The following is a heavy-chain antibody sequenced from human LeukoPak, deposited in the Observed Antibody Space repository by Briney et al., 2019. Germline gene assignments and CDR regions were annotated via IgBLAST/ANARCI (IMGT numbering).Heavy chain of an antibody. J-gene: IGHJ4*02. CDR2: INEDGTAK. CDR3: ASKVNY. V-gene: IGHV3-7*05. D-gene: IGHD3-22*01. Sequence: GGSLRLSCAVSGLSFSNYWMMWVRQAPGKGLEWVANINEDGTAKYYVDSVKGRFTISRDNAKNSLYLQMNSLRDEDTAVYYCASKVNYWGQGMLVTVSS. CDR1: GLSFSNYW.